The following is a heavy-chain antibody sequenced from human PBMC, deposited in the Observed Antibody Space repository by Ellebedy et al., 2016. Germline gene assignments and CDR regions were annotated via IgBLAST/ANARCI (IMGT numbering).Heavy chain of an antibody. J-gene: IGHJ4*02. CDR3: ARQDYGDYVIDY. Sequence: ASVKVSXKASGYTFAGYYIHWVRQAPGQGLEWMGWINPKSGGKKYVQKFQDRVTMTGDTSISTAYMELSRRRSDDTAVYYCARQDYGDYVIDYWGQGTLVTVSS. V-gene: IGHV1-2*02. D-gene: IGHD4-17*01. CDR2: INPKSGGK. CDR1: GYTFAGYY.